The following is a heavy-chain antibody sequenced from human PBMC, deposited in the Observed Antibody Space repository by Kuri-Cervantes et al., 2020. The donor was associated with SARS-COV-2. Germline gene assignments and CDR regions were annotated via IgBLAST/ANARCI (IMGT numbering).Heavy chain of an antibody. J-gene: IGHJ6*02. Sequence: GGSLRLSCAASGFTFSSYSMNWVRQAPGKGLEWVSYISSSSTIYYADSVKGRFTISRDNSKNTLYLQMNSLRAEDTAVYYCAKELSRDIVVVPVYHYYYGMDVWGQGTTVTVSS. CDR3: AKELSRDIVVVPVYHYYYGMDV. V-gene: IGHV3-48*01. CDR1: GFTFSSYS. D-gene: IGHD2-2*01. CDR2: ISSSSTI.